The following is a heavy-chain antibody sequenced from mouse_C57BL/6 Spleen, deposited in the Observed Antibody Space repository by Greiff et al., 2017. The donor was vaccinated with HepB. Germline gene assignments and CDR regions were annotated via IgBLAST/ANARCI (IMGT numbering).Heavy chain of an antibody. Sequence: EVKLVESGGGLVQPKGSLKLSCAASGFTFNTYAMHWVRQAPGKGLEWVARIRSKSSNYATYYADSVKDRFTISRDDSQSMLYLQMNNLKTEDTAMYDGVRDGSMYYYGSSSAWFAYWGQGTLVTVSA. CDR3: VRDGSMYYYGSSSAWFAY. D-gene: IGHD1-1*01. V-gene: IGHV10-3*01. CDR1: GFTFNTYA. CDR2: IRSKSSNYAT. J-gene: IGHJ3*01.